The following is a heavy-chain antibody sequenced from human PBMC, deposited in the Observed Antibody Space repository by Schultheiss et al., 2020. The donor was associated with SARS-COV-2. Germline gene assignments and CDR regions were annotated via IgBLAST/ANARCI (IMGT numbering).Heavy chain of an antibody. CDR1: GFAFNDYT. J-gene: IGHJ4*02. CDR3: ARAPYRGSYFPPVGFDF. V-gene: IGHV3-30-3*01. CDR2: ISFHGSDE. Sequence: GGSLRLSCAASGFAFNDYTMHWVRQAPGKGLEWVAVISFHGSDEYYADSVKGRFTISRDISNNTLYLQLNTLRPEDTAVYYCARAPYRGSYFPPVGFDFWGQGTPVIVSS. D-gene: IGHD1-26*01.